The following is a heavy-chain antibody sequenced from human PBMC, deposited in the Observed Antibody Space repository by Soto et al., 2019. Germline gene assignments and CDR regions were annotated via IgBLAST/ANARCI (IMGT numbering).Heavy chain of an antibody. Sequence: GGSLRLSCAASGFTFSRFAIHWVRQAPGKGLEWVAVISKDGSVKYYADSVKGRFTISRDNSESTLFLQMNSLTNEDAAVYHCARSRSGAVPGSLGFWGQGTLVTVSS. D-gene: IGHD3-10*01. V-gene: IGHV3-30-3*01. CDR3: ARSRSGAVPGSLGF. CDR2: ISKDGSVK. CDR1: GFTFSRFA. J-gene: IGHJ4*02.